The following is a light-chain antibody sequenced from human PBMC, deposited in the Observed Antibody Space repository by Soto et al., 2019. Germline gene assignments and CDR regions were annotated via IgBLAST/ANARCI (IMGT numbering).Light chain of an antibody. V-gene: IGLV2-14*01. CDR2: EVS. CDR3: TSYTSSTTVV. J-gene: IGLJ2*01. CDR1: SSDIVVFKY. Sequence: QSALTQPASVSGSPGQSITISCTGTSSDIVVFKYVSWYQQHPGKAPKLMIYEVSNRPSGVSNRFSGSKSGNTASLTISGLQAEDEADYYCTSYTSSTTVVFGGGTKLTVL.